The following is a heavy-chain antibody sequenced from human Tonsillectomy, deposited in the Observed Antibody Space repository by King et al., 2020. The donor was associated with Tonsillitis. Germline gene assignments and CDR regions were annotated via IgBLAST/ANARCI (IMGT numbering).Heavy chain of an antibody. Sequence: VQLVESGGGLVQPGGSLRLSCAASGFTVSSFWMSWIRQAPGKGLEWVAIMKQDGSEKLYVEPVKGRFTISRDNAKNSLYLQMNSLRAEETAVYYCASGSGWVFDYWGQGTLVTVSS. CDR1: GFTVSSFW. D-gene: IGHD6-25*01. CDR2: MKQDGSEK. CDR3: ASGSGWVFDY. V-gene: IGHV3-7*01. J-gene: IGHJ4*02.